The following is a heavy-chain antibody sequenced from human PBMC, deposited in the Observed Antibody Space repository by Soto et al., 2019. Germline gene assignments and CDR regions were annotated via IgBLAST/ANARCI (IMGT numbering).Heavy chain of an antibody. CDR1: GGSISSGGYY. Sequence: SETLSLTCTVSGGSISSGGYYWSWIRQHPGKGLEWIGYIYYSGSTYYNPSLKSRVTISVDTSKNQFSLKLSSVTAADTAVYYCARCKKIAAAFDYWGQGTLVTVSS. D-gene: IGHD6-13*01. CDR3: ARCKKIAAAFDY. CDR2: IYYSGST. V-gene: IGHV4-31*03. J-gene: IGHJ4*02.